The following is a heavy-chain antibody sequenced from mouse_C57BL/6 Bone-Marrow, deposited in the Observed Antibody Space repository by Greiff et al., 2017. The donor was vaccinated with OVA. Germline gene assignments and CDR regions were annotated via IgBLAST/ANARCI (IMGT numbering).Heavy chain of an antibody. CDR2: IDPSDRYT. J-gene: IGHJ2*01. CDR3: ARDGLLLRSQYYFDY. Sequence: VQLQQPGAELVKPGASVKLSCKASGYTFTSYWMQWVKQRPGQGLEWIGEIDPSDRYTNYTQKFKGKATLTVVTSSSTAYMQLSSLTSEDSAVYYCARDGLLLRSQYYFDYGGQGTTLTVSS. CDR1: GYTFTSYW. V-gene: IGHV1-50*01. D-gene: IGHD1-1*01.